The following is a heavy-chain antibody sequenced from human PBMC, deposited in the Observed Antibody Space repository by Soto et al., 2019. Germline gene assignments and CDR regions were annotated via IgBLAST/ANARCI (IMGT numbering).Heavy chain of an antibody. Sequence: SETLSLTCTVSGGSISSYYWSWIRQPPGKGLEWIGYIYYSGSTNYNPSLKSRVTISVDTSKNQFSLKLSSVTAADTAVYYCGSGRIQLWYPFDYWGQGTLVTVSS. D-gene: IGHD5-18*01. CDR1: GGSISSYY. CDR3: GSGRIQLWYPFDY. J-gene: IGHJ4*02. CDR2: IYYSGST. V-gene: IGHV4-59*01.